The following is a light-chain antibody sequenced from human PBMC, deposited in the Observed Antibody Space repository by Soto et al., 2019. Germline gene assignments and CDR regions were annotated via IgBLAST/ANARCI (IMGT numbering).Light chain of an antibody. CDR1: QSVSSN. J-gene: IGKJ2*01. CDR2: GAS. CDR3: QQYNNGPYT. V-gene: IGKV3-15*01. Sequence: EIVMTQSPATLSVSPGERATLSCRASQSVSSNLAWYQQKPGQAPRLLIYGASTRATGIPARFSGSGSGTEFTLTISSLQSGDFAVYYCQQYNNGPYTFGQGTKLEIK.